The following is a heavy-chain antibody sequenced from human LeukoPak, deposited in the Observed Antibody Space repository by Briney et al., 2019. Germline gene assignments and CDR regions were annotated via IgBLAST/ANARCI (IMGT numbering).Heavy chain of an antibody. CDR2: IYPTDSDT. J-gene: IGHJ4*02. V-gene: IGHV5-51*01. CDR3: ARGGGYSNGYDYFDY. Sequence: PGESLKISCKGSGYSSTSYWIGWVRQMLGKGLEWMGIIYPTDSDTRYSPSFQGQVTISADKSISTAYLQWSSLKASDTAMYYCARGGGYSNGYDYFDYWGQGTLVTVSS. CDR1: GYSSTSYW. D-gene: IGHD5-18*01.